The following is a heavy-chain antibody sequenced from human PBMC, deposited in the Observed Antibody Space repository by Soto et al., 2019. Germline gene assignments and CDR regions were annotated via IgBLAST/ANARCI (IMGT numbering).Heavy chain of an antibody. CDR2: IDWDDDK. J-gene: IGHJ4*02. D-gene: IGHD2-2*01. CDR1: GFSLSTSGMC. Sequence: ESGPTLVNPTQTLTLTCTFSGFSLSTSGMCVSWIRQPPGKALEWLALIDWDDDKYYSTSLKTRLTISKDTSKNQVVLTMTNMDPVDTATYYCARSRIPLYCSSTSCYSMGYDYWGQGTLVTVSS. V-gene: IGHV2-70*01. CDR3: ARSRIPLYCSSTSCYSMGYDY.